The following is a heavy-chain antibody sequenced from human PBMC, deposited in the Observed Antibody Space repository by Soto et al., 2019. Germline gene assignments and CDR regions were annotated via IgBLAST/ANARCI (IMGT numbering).Heavy chain of an antibody. CDR1: GYSFTSYW. CDR2: IYPGDSDT. CDR3: ARLGSSSSVVSYYYYYGMDV. J-gene: IGHJ6*02. V-gene: IGHV5-51*01. Sequence: GESLKISCKGSGYSFTSYWIGWMRQMPGKGLEWMGIIYPGDSDTRYSPSFQGQVTISADKSISTAYLQWSSLKASDTAMYYCARLGSSSSVVSYYYYYGMDVWGQGTTVTVSS. D-gene: IGHD6-6*01.